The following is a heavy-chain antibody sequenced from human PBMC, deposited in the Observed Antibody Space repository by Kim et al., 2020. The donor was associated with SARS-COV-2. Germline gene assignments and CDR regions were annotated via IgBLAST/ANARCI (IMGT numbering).Heavy chain of an antibody. CDR3: ARGGDYYDSPLFDY. V-gene: IGHV4-34*01. Sequence: SETLSLTCAVYGGSFSGYYWSWTRQPPGKGLEWIGEINHSGSTNYNPSLKSRVTISVDTSKNQFSLKLSSVTAADTAVYYCARGGDYYDSPLFDYWGQGTLVTVSS. CDR2: INHSGST. CDR1: GGSFSGYY. J-gene: IGHJ4*02. D-gene: IGHD3-22*01.